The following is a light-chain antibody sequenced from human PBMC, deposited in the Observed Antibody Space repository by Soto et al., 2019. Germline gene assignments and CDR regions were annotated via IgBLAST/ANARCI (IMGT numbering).Light chain of an antibody. V-gene: IGKV3-20*01. Sequence: EIVLTHSPGTLSLSPWEIGTLSCRASQSVSSGYLAWYQQKPGQAPRLLIYDASSRATGIPDRFSGSGSGTDFTLTISRLEPEDFAVYYCQQYGGSPRTFGQGTKVDI. CDR3: QQYGGSPRT. CDR2: DAS. J-gene: IGKJ1*01. CDR1: QSVSSGY.